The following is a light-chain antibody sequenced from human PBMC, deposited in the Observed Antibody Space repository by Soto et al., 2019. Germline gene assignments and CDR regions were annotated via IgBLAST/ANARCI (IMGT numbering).Light chain of an antibody. V-gene: IGLV1-40*01. CDR2: GNS. J-gene: IGLJ2*01. CDR3: QSYDSSQHVV. CDR1: SSNIGAGYD. Sequence: QSVLTQPPSVSGAPGQRVTISCTGSSSNIGAGYDVHWYQQLPGTAPKPLIYGNSNRPSGVPDRFSGSKSGTSASLAITGLQAEDEADYYCQSYDSSQHVVFGGGTKRTVL.